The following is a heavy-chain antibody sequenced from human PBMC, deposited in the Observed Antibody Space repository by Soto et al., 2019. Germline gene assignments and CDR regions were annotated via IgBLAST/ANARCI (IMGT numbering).Heavy chain of an antibody. CDR2: IKSKSDGGTT. V-gene: IGHV3-15*01. CDR3: TTDSTQTFCDGGPCYSVQTKLHDS. J-gene: IGHJ4*02. CDR1: GFSFSNGW. Sequence: EVQLVESGGGLVKPGGSLRLSCAASGFSFSNGWMSWVRQAPGKGREWVGRIKSKSDGGTTDYTAPVKGRFTISRDDSKDTLYLQMNSLKTEDTAVYYCTTDSTQTFCDGGPCYSVQTKLHDSWGQGTLVTVSS. D-gene: IGHD2-15*01.